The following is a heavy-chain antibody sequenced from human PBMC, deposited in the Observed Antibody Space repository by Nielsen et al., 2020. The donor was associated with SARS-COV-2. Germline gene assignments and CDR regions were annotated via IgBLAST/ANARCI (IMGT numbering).Heavy chain of an antibody. D-gene: IGHD6-13*01. CDR3: AREPYSSSWYGDY. CDR1: GGTFSSYG. CDR2: ISAYNGNT. Sequence: ASVKVSCKASGGTFSSYGISWVRQAPGQGLEWMGWISAYNGNTNYAQKVQGRVTMSTDTSTSTAYMELRSLRSDDTAVYYCAREPYSSSWYGDYWGQGTLVTVSS. J-gene: IGHJ4*02. V-gene: IGHV1-18*01.